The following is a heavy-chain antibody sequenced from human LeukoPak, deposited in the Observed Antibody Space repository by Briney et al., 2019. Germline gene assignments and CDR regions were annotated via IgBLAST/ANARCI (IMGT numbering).Heavy chain of an antibody. Sequence: ASVKVSCKVSGYTLTELSMHWVRQAPGKGLEWMGGFDPEDGETIYAQKFQGRVTMTEDTSTDTAYMELSSLRSEDTAVYYCARGVWDVVGLPAARFDYWGQGSLVTVSS. CDR2: FDPEDGET. J-gene: IGHJ4*02. CDR1: GYTLTELS. CDR3: ARGVWDVVGLPAARFDY. D-gene: IGHD2-2*01. V-gene: IGHV1-24*01.